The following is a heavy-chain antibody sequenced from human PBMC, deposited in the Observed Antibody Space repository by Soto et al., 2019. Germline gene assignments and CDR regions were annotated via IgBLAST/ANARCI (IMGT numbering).Heavy chain of an antibody. J-gene: IGHJ6*02. V-gene: IGHV1-69*01. CDR1: GGTFSSYA. CDR3: ALHYGSGSNYYYYDMDV. D-gene: IGHD3-10*01. Sequence: QVQLVQSGAEVKKPGSSVKVSCKASGGTFSSYAISWVRQAPGQGLEWMGGIILIFGTADYAQKFQGRVTITADESTSTAYMELSSLRSEGTAVYYCALHYGSGSNYYYYDMDVWGQGTTVTVSS. CDR2: IILIFGTA.